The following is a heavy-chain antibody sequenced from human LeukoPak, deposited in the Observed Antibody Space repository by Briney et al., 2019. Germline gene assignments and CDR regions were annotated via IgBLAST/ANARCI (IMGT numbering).Heavy chain of an antibody. CDR1: GFTFSNFW. CDR2: IRQDSGEI. V-gene: IGHV3-7*01. CDR3: ARPLMYYYGSETYFWFDP. D-gene: IGHD3-10*01. Sequence: GGSLRLSCAASGFTFSNFWMSWVRQAPGKGLEWVANIRQDSGEIYYVDPVKGRFTISRDNAKNSLSLQMNSLRAEDTAVYYCARPLMYYYGSETYFWFDPWGQGTLVTVSS. J-gene: IGHJ5*02.